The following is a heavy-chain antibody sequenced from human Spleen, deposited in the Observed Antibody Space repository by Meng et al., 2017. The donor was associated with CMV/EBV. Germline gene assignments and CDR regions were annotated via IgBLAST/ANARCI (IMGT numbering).Heavy chain of an antibody. J-gene: IGHJ3*02. V-gene: IGHV3-30*02. CDR3: AKGASSGYSDAFDI. D-gene: IGHD3-22*01. Sequence: GESLKISCAASGFTFSSYWMSWVRQAPGKGLEWVAFIRYDGSNKYYADSVKGRFTISRDNSKNTLYLQMNSLRAEDTAVYYCAKGASSGYSDAFDIWGQGTMVTVSS. CDR1: GFTFSSYW. CDR2: IRYDGSNK.